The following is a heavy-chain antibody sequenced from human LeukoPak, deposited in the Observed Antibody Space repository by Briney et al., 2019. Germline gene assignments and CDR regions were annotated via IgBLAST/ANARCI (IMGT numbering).Heavy chain of an antibody. Sequence: PSETLSLTCTVSSGSIKSYYWGWVRQPPGKRLEWIGRIYTTGATQYNPSLKSRVTMSIDTSTNQFSLNLTSMTAADTAVYYCGRQGYTASYYFLDFWSQGTLVAVS. CDR2: IYTTGAT. CDR3: GRQGYTASYYFLDF. D-gene: IGHD1-26*01. V-gene: IGHV4-4*07. J-gene: IGHJ4*02. CDR1: SGSIKSYY.